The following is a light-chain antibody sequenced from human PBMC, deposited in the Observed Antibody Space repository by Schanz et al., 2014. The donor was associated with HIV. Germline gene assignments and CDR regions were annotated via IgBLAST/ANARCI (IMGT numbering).Light chain of an antibody. CDR2: QAS. CDR3: QQYKTSSTSSPYT. J-gene: IGKJ2*01. V-gene: IGKV1-5*03. CDR1: QSLDRW. Sequence: DIQMTQSPSTLSAVVGDRVTITCRASQSLDRWLAWYQQKPGKAPNLLIYQASKLESGVPSRFRGGGSGTEFTLTISSLQPDDSATYYCQQYKTSSTSSPYTFGQGTKVEIK.